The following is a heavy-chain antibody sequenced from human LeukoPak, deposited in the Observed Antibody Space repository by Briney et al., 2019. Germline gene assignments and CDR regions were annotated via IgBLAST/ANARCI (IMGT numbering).Heavy chain of an antibody. J-gene: IGHJ4*02. V-gene: IGHV3-7*01. Sequence: GGSLRLSCAASGLTFTDFWMNWVRLAPGRGLEWLANIKPDGNEKYYVDSVKGRFAISRDNAKNEVYLEMNSLRAEDTGVYYCSGRVSSRSPRAYWGQGTLVRVSS. CDR1: GLTFTDFW. D-gene: IGHD2-2*01. CDR2: IKPDGNEK. CDR3: SGRVSSRSPRAY.